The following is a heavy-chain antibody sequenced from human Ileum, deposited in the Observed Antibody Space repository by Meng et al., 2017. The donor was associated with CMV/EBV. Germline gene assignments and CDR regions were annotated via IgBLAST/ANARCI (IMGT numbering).Heavy chain of an antibody. J-gene: IGHJ4*02. CDR2: ISYDGTNK. V-gene: IGHV3-30-3*01. D-gene: IGHD1-26*01. Sequence: GESLKISCATSGFTFSRYAMHWVRLAPGKGLEWMAVISYDGTNKFYADSVKGRFTISRDDSENTLYLQMNSLRGEDTALYYCARDLPSGTSVNYFDYWGQGTLVTGAS. CDR1: GFTFSRYA. CDR3: ARDLPSGTSVNYFDY.